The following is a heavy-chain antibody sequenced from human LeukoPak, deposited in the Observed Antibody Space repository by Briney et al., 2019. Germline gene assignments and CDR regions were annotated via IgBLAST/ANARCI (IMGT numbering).Heavy chain of an antibody. CDR1: GFTFSDHY. CDR3: ARSPESGGNVFDI. CDR2: MGNKANSYTT. J-gene: IGHJ3*02. Sequence: GGSLRLSCAGSGFTFSDHYIDWVRQAPGKGLEWVGRMGNKANSYTTENAASVKGRLTLSRDDSKRLVFLQLNSLKIEDTAVYYCARSPESGGNVFDIWGQGTMVTVSS. D-gene: IGHD3-16*01. V-gene: IGHV3-72*01.